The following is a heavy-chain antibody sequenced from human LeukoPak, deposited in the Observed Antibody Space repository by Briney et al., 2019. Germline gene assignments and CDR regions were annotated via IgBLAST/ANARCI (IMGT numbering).Heavy chain of an antibody. V-gene: IGHV1-69*06. CDR2: IIPIFGTA. CDR1: GGTFSSYA. CDR3: ARVGQQPQYYYYYMDV. Sequence: ASVKVSCKASGGTFSSYAISWVRQAPGQGLEWMGGIIPIFGTANYAQKFQGRVTITADKSTSTAYMELSSLRSEDTAVYYCARVGQQPQYYYYYMDVWGKGTTVTVSS. J-gene: IGHJ6*03. D-gene: IGHD6-13*01.